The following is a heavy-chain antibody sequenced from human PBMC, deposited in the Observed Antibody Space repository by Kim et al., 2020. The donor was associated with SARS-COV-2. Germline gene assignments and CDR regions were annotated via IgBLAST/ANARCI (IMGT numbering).Heavy chain of an antibody. J-gene: IGHJ4*02. V-gene: IGHV4-34*01. CDR3: ARGKFIFCSTSCHLRMGFDY. Sequence: RVTISVDTSKNQFSLKLSSVTAADTAVYYCARGKFIFCSTSCHLRMGFDYWGQGTLVTVSS. D-gene: IGHD2-2*01.